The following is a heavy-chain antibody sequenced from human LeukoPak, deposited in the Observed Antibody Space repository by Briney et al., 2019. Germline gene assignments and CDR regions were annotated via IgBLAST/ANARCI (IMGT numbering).Heavy chain of an antibody. J-gene: IGHJ4*02. CDR1: GFTFTAYS. D-gene: IGHD6-13*01. Sequence: GGSLRLSCAASGFTFTAYSMNWVRQAPGKGLEWVSSIDVSGSHIFYADSVKGRFTTSRDNGKNSLYLQMNSLRAEDSAVYYCARSDTSTWSAFDNWGQGTLVTVSS. CDR3: ARSDTSTWSAFDN. V-gene: IGHV3-21*01. CDR2: IDVSGSHI.